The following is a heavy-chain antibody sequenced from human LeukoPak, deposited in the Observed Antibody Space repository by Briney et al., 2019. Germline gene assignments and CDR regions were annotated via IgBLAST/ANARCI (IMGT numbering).Heavy chain of an antibody. CDR2: INPNSGGT. Sequence: EASVKVSCKASGYTFTGYYMHWVRQAPGQGLEWMGRINPNSGGTNYAQKFQGRVTMTRDTSISTAYMELSRLRSGDTAVYYCARDHVLLWFGDTYYFDYWGQGTLVTVSS. CDR1: GYTFTGYY. D-gene: IGHD3-10*01. V-gene: IGHV1-2*06. J-gene: IGHJ4*02. CDR3: ARDHVLLWFGDTYYFDY.